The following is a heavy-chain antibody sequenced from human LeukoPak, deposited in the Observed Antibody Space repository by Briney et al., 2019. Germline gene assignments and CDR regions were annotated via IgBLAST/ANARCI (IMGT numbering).Heavy chain of an antibody. D-gene: IGHD3-10*01. J-gene: IGHJ4*02. CDR1: GFTFSNYA. CDR3: ARDYDYYGSGSYKDY. V-gene: IGHV3-21*01. CDR2: ISSSSSYI. Sequence: PGGSLRLSCAAFGFTFSNYAMHWVRQAPGKGLEWVSSISSSSSYIYYADSVKGRFTISRDNAKNSLYLQMNSLRAEDTAVYYCARDYDYYGSGSYKDYWGQGTLVTVSS.